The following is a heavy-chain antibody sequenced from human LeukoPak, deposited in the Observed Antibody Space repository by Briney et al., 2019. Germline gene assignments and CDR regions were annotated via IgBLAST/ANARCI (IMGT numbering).Heavy chain of an antibody. CDR3: ARGVAAAGTIWFDP. Sequence: PSQTLSLTXTVSGGSISSGSYYWSWIRQPAGKGLEWIGRIYTSGSTNYNPSLKSRVTISVDTSKNQFSLKLSSVTAADTAVYYCARGVAAAGTIWFDPWGQGTLVTVSS. CDR1: GGSISSGSYY. J-gene: IGHJ5*02. CDR2: IYTSGST. D-gene: IGHD6-13*01. V-gene: IGHV4-61*02.